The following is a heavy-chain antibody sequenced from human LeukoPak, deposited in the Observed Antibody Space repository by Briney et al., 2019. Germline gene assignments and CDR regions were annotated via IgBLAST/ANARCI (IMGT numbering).Heavy chain of an antibody. V-gene: IGHV1-2*02. J-gene: IGHJ4*02. CDR2: INPNSGGT. CDR1: GYTFTGYY. CDR3: ARLKYRNPRFDY. D-gene: IGHD4-11*01. Sequence: ASVKVSCKASGYTFTGYYMHWVRQAPGQGLEWMGWINPNSGGTNYAQKFQGRVTMTRDTSISTAYMELSRLRSDDTAVYYCARLKYRNPRFDYWGQGTLVTVSS.